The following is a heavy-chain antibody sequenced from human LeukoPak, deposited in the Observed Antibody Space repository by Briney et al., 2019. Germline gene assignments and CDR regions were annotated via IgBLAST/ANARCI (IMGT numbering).Heavy chain of an antibody. CDR2: IYPADSDT. D-gene: IGHD5-12*01. J-gene: IGHJ5*02. V-gene: IGHV5-51*01. Sequence: GESLKICCQASGYSFTNYWIGWVRQMPGKGLEWMGIIYPADSDTRYSPSFQGQVTISADRSINTAYLQWNSLKASDTAIYYCARLRATSGYDLYHWGQGALVTVSS. CDR3: ARLRATSGYDLYH. CDR1: GYSFTNYW.